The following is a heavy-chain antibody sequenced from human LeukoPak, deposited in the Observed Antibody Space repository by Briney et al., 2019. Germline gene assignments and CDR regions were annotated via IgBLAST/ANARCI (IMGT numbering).Heavy chain of an antibody. CDR2: LHYGVTT. CDR3: VRGRGDS. J-gene: IGHJ4*02. V-gene: IGHV4-4*01. D-gene: IGHD3-16*01. Sequence: GSLRLSCAASGFTFSSYAMSWVRQPPGKGLEWIALLHYGVTTYYSPSLKSRVTMSVGRSNNEFSLTLNSVTAADTAVYWCVRGRGDSWGQGTLVTVSS. CDR1: GFTFSSYAM.